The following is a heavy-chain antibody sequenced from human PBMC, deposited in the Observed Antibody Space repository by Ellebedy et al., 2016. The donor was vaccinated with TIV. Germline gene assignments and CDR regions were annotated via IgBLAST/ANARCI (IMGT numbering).Heavy chain of an antibody. D-gene: IGHD3-3*01. CDR1: GFTFSSYS. Sequence: GGSLRLXCAASGFTFSSYSMNWVRQAPGKGLEWVSYISSSSSTIYYAGSVKGRFTISRDNAKNSLYLQMNSLRAEDTAVYYCARGDHDYDFWSGYYGSVIYWGQGTLVTVSS. CDR3: ARGDHDYDFWSGYYGSVIY. V-gene: IGHV3-48*01. J-gene: IGHJ4*02. CDR2: ISSSSSTI.